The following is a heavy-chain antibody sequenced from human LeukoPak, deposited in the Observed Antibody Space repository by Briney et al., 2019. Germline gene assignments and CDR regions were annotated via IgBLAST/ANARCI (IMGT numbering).Heavy chain of an antibody. CDR3: ARHGGYSSSSTDY. D-gene: IGHD6-13*01. J-gene: IGHJ4*02. CDR1: GYSFTTYW. CDR2: IYPGDSDI. V-gene: IGHV5-51*01. Sequence: GESLKISCKASGYSFTTYWIGWVRQMPGKGLEWMGVIYPGDSDIRYSPFFQGQVTISADRPISTAYLQWSSLKASDTAMYYCARHGGYSSSSTDYWGQGTLVAVSS.